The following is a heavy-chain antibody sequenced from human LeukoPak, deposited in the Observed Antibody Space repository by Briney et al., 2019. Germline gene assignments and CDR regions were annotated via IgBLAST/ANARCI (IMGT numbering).Heavy chain of an antibody. CDR2: IIPTFGTA. CDR1: GGTFSSYA. D-gene: IGHD3-10*01. V-gene: IGHV1-69*13. J-gene: IGHJ6*02. Sequence: SVKVSCKASGGTFSSYAISWVRQAPGQGLEWMGGIIPTFGTANYAQKFQGRVTITADESTSTAYMELSSLRSEDTAVYYCAMSVRYLHYYGSGSYLDYYYYYGMDVWGQGTTVTVSS. CDR3: AMSVRYLHYYGSGSYLDYYYYYGMDV.